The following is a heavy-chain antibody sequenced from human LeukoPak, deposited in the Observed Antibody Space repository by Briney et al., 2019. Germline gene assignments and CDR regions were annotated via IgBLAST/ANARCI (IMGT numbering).Heavy chain of an antibody. J-gene: IGHJ3*01. Sequence: PSETLSLTCTVSGGSISSYYWSWIRQPPGKGLEWIGYIYYSGSTNYYPSLKSRVTISVDTSKNQFSLNLSSVTAADTAVYYCARSSSNYYNASTIFDVWGQGTMVTVSS. CDR3: ARSSSNYYNASTIFDV. D-gene: IGHD3-22*01. CDR1: GGSISSYY. CDR2: IYYSGST. V-gene: IGHV4-59*01.